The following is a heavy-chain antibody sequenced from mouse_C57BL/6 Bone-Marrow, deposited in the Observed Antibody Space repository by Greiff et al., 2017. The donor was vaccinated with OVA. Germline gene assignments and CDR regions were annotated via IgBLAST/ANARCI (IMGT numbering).Heavy chain of an antibody. Sequence: VQLQESGPGLVQPSQSLSITCTVSGFSLTSYGVHWVRQPPGKGLEWLGVICSGGSTDYNAAFISRLSISKDNSKSQVFFKMNSLQADDTAIYYCATPDGYDAMDYWGQGTSVTVSS. CDR1: GFSLTSYG. V-gene: IGHV2-4*01. CDR3: ATPDGYDAMDY. D-gene: IGHD2-3*01. J-gene: IGHJ4*01. CDR2: ICSGGST.